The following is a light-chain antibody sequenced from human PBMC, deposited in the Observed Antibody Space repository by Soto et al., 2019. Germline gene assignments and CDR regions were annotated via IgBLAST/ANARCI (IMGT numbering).Light chain of an antibody. CDR1: SEYSRYA. Sequence: QPVLTQSPSASASLGASVKFTCSLSSEYSRYAIAWHQQQPEEGPRYLMRVNSDGSHNKGDGIPDRFSGSSSGAEWYLTISSLQSEDEGDYYCHMWGPGFRVFGGGTKLTVL. J-gene: IGLJ2*01. V-gene: IGLV4-69*01. CDR2: VNSDGSH. CDR3: HMWGPGFRV.